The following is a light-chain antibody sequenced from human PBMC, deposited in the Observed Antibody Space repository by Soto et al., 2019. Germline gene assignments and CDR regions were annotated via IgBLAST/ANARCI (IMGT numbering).Light chain of an antibody. CDR2: DNS. CDR1: NIDSRT. Sequence: SYVLTQPPSVSVAPGQTATISCGENNIDSRTVHWYPQKPGQAPLLVVYDNSFRPSGIPNRFSGSNSGNTATLTISRVEAGDEADYYCQVWDNVDDHIYVFGTGTKVTVL. CDR3: QVWDNVDDHIYV. J-gene: IGLJ1*01. V-gene: IGLV3-21*02.